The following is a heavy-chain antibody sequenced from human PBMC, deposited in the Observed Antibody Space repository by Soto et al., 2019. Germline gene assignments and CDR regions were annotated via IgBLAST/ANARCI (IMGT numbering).Heavy chain of an antibody. J-gene: IGHJ6*02. V-gene: IGHV3-33*01. Sequence: PGGSLRLSCAASGFTFSSYGMHWVRQAPGKGLEWVAVIWYDGSNKYYADSVKGRFTISRDNSKNTLYLQMNSLRAEDTAVYYCARVRYDFWSGPGDYYYFGMDVWGEGTTVTVSS. D-gene: IGHD3-3*01. CDR2: IWYDGSNK. CDR1: GFTFSSYG. CDR3: ARVRYDFWSGPGDYYYFGMDV.